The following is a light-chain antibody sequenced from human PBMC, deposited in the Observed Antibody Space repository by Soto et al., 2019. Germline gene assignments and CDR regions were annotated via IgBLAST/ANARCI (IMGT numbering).Light chain of an antibody. CDR3: QQYKNWPL. CDR1: HSVNSH. CDR2: GAS. J-gene: IGKJ5*01. Sequence: MMMTQSPATLSVSPWGRVTLSCRTSHSVNSHVAWYQQKPGQAPRLLLYGASTRATGIPVRFSGSGFGTEFTLTISSLQSEDFAVYYCQQYKNWPLFGQGTRLEIK. V-gene: IGKV3-15*01.